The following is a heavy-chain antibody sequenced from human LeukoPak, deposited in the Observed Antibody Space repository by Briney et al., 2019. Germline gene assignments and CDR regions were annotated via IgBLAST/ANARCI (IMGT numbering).Heavy chain of an antibody. V-gene: IGHV5-51*01. J-gene: IGHJ4*02. D-gene: IGHD5-18*01. CDR1: GYRFTSYW. CDR2: IYPGDSDI. CDR3: ARFEDTASDY. Sequence: GESLKISCKGSGYRFTSYWIGWVRQMPGKGLEWMGIIYPGDSDIRYIPSFQGQVTISADKSISTAYLQWSSLKASDTAMYYCARFEDTASDYWGQGTLVTVSS.